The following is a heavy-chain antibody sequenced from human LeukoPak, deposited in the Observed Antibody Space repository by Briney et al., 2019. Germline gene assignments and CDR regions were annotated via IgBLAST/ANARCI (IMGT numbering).Heavy chain of an antibody. J-gene: IGHJ4*02. Sequence: PGGSLRLSCAGSGFTFSSYGMNWVRQAPGKGLEWVSVIYSGGSTYYADSVKGRFTISRDNSKNTLYLQMNSLRAEDTAVYYCARDSGYSSGWYFFLDYWGQGTLVTVSS. CDR2: IYSGGST. CDR3: ARDSGYSSGWYFFLDY. CDR1: GFTFSSYG. V-gene: IGHV3-53*01. D-gene: IGHD6-19*01.